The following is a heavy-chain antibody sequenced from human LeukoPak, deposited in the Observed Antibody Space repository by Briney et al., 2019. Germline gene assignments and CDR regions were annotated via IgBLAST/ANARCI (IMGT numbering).Heavy chain of an antibody. CDR1: GGTFSSYA. V-gene: IGHV1-69*05. Sequence: SVKVSCKASGGTFSSYAISWVRQAPGQGLEWMGRIIPIFGTANYAQKFQGRVTTTTDESTSTAYMELSSLRSEDTAVYYCARVSSYYDSSGYYYWGQGTLVTVSS. J-gene: IGHJ4*02. CDR2: IIPIFGTA. D-gene: IGHD3-22*01. CDR3: ARVSSYYDSSGYYY.